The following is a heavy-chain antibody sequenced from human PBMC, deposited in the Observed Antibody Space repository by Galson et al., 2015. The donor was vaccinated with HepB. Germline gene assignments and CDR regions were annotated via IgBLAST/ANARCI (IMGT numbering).Heavy chain of an antibody. D-gene: IGHD2-15*01. V-gene: IGHV5-51*01. J-gene: IGHJ4*02. CDR1: GYSFTSYW. CDR3: ARHGVDCSGGSCYSFDY. Sequence: QSGAEVKKPGESLRISCKGSGYSFTSYWISWVRQMPGKGLEWMGIIYPGDSDTRYSPSFQGQVTISADKSISTAYLQWSSLKASDTAMYYCARHGVDCSGGSCYSFDYWGQGTLVTVSS. CDR2: IYPGDSDT.